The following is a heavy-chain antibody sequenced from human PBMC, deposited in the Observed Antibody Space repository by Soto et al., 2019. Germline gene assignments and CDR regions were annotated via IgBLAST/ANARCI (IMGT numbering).Heavy chain of an antibody. J-gene: IGHJ6*03. CDR3: ARDGVPNTGTPSYYSYMDV. CDR2: INTNTGNP. CDR1: GYTFTSYA. V-gene: IGHV7-4-1*01. Sequence: ASVKVSCKASGYTFTSYAMNWVRQAPGQGLEWMGWINTNTGNPTYAQGFTGRFVFSLDTSVSTAYLQICSLKAEDTAVYYCARDGVPNTGTPSYYSYMDVWGKGTTVTVSS. D-gene: IGHD1-7*01.